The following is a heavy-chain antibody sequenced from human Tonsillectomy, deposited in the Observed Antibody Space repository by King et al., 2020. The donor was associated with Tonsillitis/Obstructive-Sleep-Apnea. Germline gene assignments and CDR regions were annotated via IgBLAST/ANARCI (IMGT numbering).Heavy chain of an antibody. CDR1: GFTFSSYA. CDR2: ISYDGSNK. D-gene: IGHD2-15*01. V-gene: IGHV3-30*01. Sequence: VQLVESGGGVVQPGRSLRLSCAASGFTFSSYAMHWVRQAPGKGLEWVAVISYDGSNKYYADSVKGRLTISRDNSKNTLYLQMNSLRAEDTAVYYCARFDCSGGSCYRNTDDWGQGTLVTVSS. CDR3: ARFDCSGGSCYRNTDD. J-gene: IGHJ4*01.